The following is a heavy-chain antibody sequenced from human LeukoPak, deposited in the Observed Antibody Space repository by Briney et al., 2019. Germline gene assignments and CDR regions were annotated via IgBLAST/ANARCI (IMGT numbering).Heavy chain of an antibody. CDR2: IIPIFGTA. Sequence: SVKVSCKASGGTFSSYAISWVRQAPGQGLEWMGGIIPIFGTANYAQKFQGRVTITTDESTSTAYMELSGLRSEDTAVYYCASVYYDSSGYYNRAVGNWFDPWGQGTLVTVSS. CDR1: GGTFSSYA. V-gene: IGHV1-69*05. J-gene: IGHJ5*02. CDR3: ASVYYDSSGYYNRAVGNWFDP. D-gene: IGHD3-22*01.